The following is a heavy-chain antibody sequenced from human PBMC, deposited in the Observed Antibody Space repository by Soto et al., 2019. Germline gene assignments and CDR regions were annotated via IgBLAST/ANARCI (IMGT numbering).Heavy chain of an antibody. V-gene: IGHV1-46*01. D-gene: IGHD6-19*01. Sequence: ASVKVSCKASGYTFTSCYMHWVRQAPGQGLERMGIINPSGGSTSYAQKFQGRVTMTRDTSTSTVYMELSSLRSEDTAVYYCARDLRVAGYYYYGMDVWGQGTTVTVSS. CDR2: INPSGGST. CDR1: GYTFTSCY. J-gene: IGHJ6*02. CDR3: ARDLRVAGYYYYGMDV.